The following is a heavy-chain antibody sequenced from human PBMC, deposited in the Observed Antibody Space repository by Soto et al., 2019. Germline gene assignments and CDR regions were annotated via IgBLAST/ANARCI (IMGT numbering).Heavy chain of an antibody. J-gene: IGHJ6*02. CDR1: GFSLSTSGVG. CDR2: IYWNDDK. V-gene: IGHV2-5*01. Sequence: SGPTLVNPTQTLTLTCTFSGFSLSTSGVGVGWIRQPPGKALEWLALIYWNDDKRYSPSLKSRLTITKDTSKNQVVLTMTNMDPVDTATYHCAHSTDDVEYEKYNGMDDWGQGTTATVS. CDR3: AHSTDDVEYEKYNGMDD. D-gene: IGHD1-1*01.